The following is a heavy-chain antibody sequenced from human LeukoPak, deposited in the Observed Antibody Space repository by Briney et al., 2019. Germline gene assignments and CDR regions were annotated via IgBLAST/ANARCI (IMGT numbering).Heavy chain of an antibody. CDR1: GGSISSGGYY. J-gene: IGHJ5*02. Sequence: PSETLSLTCTASGGSISSGGYYWNWIRQHPGKGLEWIGYIYYSGNIYYNPSLKSRVTISVDMSKNLFSLKLTSVTAADTAVYYCARGQYGSEAWFDPWGQGTLVTVS. D-gene: IGHD6-25*01. V-gene: IGHV4-31*03. CDR3: ARGQYGSEAWFDP. CDR2: IYYSGNI.